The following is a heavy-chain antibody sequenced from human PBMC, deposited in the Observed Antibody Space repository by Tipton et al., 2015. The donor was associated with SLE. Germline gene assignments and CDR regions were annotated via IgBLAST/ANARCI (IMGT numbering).Heavy chain of an antibody. Sequence: TLSLTCAVYSGSFSTYYWSWIRQPPGKGLEWIGEINHSGSTNYNPSLKSRVTISVDTSKNQFSLKLSSVTAADTAVYYCARQSTGYFDYWGQGTLVTVSS. CDR1: SGSFSTYY. D-gene: IGHD1-1*01. CDR3: ARQSTGYFDY. V-gene: IGHV4-34*01. CDR2: INHSGST. J-gene: IGHJ4*02.